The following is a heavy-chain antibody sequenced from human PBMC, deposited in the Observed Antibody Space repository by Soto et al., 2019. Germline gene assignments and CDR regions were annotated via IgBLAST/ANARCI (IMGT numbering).Heavy chain of an antibody. V-gene: IGHV1-18*04. CDR1: GYTFTSYG. J-gene: IGHJ6*02. D-gene: IGHD5-12*01. CDR2: ISAYNGNT. CDR3: ARAYSGYDFNYYYYGMDV. Sequence: ASVKVSCKASGYTFTSYGISWVRQAPGQGLEWMGWISAYNGNTNYAQKPQGRVTMTTDTSTSTAYMELRSLRSDDTAVYYCARAYSGYDFNYYYYGMDVWGQGTTVTVSS.